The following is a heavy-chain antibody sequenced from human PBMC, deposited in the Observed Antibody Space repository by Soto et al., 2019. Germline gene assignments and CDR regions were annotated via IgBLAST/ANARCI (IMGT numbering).Heavy chain of an antibody. CDR2: KYYRSKWYY. J-gene: IGHJ4*01. CDR3: ARGEQYSGRIFDY. Sequence: QVQLQQSGPGLGKPSQTLSLTCAITGDSVSSNSAGWSWVRQSPSRGLEWLGRKYYRSKWYYEYAVSVRGRITINPDTSKNQYSLQLNSVTPEDTAVYFCARGEQYSGRIFDYWGEGTLVTVSS. D-gene: IGHD1-26*01. CDR1: GDSVSSNSAG. V-gene: IGHV6-1*01.